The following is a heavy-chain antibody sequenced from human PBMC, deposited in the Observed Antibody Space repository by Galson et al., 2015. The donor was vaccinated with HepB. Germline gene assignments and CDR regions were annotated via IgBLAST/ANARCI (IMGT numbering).Heavy chain of an antibody. J-gene: IGHJ6*02. CDR2: INSDGSDT. V-gene: IGHV3-74*01. CDR3: ARVNVIRGGIPYYQYSGMDV. CDR1: EFTFSNFW. Sequence: SLRLSCAASEFTFSNFWMHWVRQAPGKGLVWVARINSDGSDTNYADSVKGRFAISRDNAKNTLFLQMNSLRAEDSAVYFCARVNVIRGGIPYYQYSGMDVWGQGTTVTVSS. D-gene: IGHD3-10*01.